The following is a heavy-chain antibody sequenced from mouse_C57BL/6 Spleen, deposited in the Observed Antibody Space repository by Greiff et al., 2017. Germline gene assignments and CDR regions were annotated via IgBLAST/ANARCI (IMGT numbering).Heavy chain of an antibody. D-gene: IGHD1-1*01. CDR2: ISYDGSN. V-gene: IGHV3-6*01. Sequence: EVKLQESGPGLVKPSQSLSLTCSVTGYSITSGYYWNWIRQFPGNKLEWMGYISYDGSNNYNPSLKNRISITRDTSKNQFFLKLNSVTTEDTATYYCAREDTTVVFDYWGQGTTLTVSS. CDR1: GYSITSGYY. CDR3: AREDTTVVFDY. J-gene: IGHJ2*01.